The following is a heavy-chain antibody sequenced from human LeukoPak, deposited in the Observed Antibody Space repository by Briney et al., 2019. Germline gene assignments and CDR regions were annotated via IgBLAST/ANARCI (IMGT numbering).Heavy chain of an antibody. Sequence: GRSLRLSCAASGFTFSSYGMHWVRQAPGKGLEWVAGISYDGSNKYYADSVKGRFTISRDNSKNTLYPQMNSLRAEDTAVYYCAKVGIVRARGLPAKIDYWGRGTLVTVSS. J-gene: IGHJ4*02. CDR2: ISYDGSNK. CDR1: GFTFSSYG. V-gene: IGHV3-30*18. CDR3: AKVGIVRARGLPAKIDY. D-gene: IGHD1-26*01.